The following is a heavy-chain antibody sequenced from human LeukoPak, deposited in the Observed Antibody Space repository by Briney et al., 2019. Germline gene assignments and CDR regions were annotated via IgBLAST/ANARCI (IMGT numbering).Heavy chain of an antibody. CDR1: GGSISSYY. V-gene: IGHV4-59*01. CDR3: ARGVVAAAGRTFDF. CDR2: IYYSGST. D-gene: IGHD6-13*01. Sequence: SETLSLTCTVSGGSISSYYWSWIRQPPGKGLEWIGYIYYSGSTNYNPSLKSRVTISVDTSKNQFSLKLSSVAAADTAVYYCARGVVAAAGRTFDFWGQGTLVTVSS. J-gene: IGHJ4*02.